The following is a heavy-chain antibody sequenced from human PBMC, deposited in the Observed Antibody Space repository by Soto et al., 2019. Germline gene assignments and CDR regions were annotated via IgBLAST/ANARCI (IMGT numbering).Heavy chain of an antibody. J-gene: IGHJ5*02. D-gene: IGHD3-16*01. CDR3: ARDDYKDGGNNWFDP. V-gene: IGHV4-4*07. Sequence: SETLSLTCTVSGGSITNYYWSWIRQPAGKGLEWIGRMYTKERTNYNPSFKSRVTMSVDTSKNQFSLKLNAVTAADTAVYYCARDDYKDGGNNWFDPWGQGTLVTVSS. CDR1: GGSITNYY. CDR2: MYTKERT.